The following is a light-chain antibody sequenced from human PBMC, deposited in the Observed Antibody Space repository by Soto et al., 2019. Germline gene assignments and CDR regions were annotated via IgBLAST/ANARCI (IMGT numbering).Light chain of an antibody. CDR3: QHYGSSPKT. J-gene: IGKJ1*01. CDR2: GAS. CDR1: QSVSSNY. Sequence: CRASQSVSSNYLAWYQQKPGRAPRLLIYGASSRAPGIPDRFSGTGSGTDFTLRISRLEPEDSAVYYCQHYGSSPKTFGQGTKVDIK. V-gene: IGKV3-20*01.